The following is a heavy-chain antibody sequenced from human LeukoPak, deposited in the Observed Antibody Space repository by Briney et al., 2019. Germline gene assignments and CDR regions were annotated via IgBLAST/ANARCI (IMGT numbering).Heavy chain of an antibody. Sequence: GASVKVSCKASGYTFTSYYMHWVRQAPGQGLEWMGMINPSGGSTSYAQKFQGRVTMTRDTSTSTVYMELSSMRSEDTAVYYCASSAASGYYGYWGQGTLVTVSS. CDR3: ASSAASGYYGY. D-gene: IGHD3-22*01. J-gene: IGHJ4*02. V-gene: IGHV1-46*01. CDR2: INPSGGST. CDR1: GYTFTSYY.